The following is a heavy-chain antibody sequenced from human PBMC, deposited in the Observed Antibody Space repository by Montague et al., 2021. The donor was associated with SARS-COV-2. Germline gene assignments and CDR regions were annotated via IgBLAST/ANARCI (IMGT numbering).Heavy chain of an antibody. CDR2: ISYSGST. CDR3: ARIGHDGVGYYYSYSV. CDR1: GGSVRSSNSY. D-gene: IGHD3-22*01. V-gene: IGHV4-61*01. J-gene: IGHJ1*01. Sequence: SETLSLTCTVSGGSVRSSNSYWNWIRQPPGKGLEWIGYISYSGSTNYSPSLKSRVTISVDTSKNQLSLKVISATAADTAVYYCARIGHDGVGYYYSYSVWGQGTLVTVSS.